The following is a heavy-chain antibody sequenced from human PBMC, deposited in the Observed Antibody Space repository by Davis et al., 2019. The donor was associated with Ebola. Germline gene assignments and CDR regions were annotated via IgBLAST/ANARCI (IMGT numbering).Heavy chain of an antibody. V-gene: IGHV7-4-1*02. CDR2: INTNTGNP. D-gene: IGHD3-10*01. CDR3: ARGIQWFGELSTFDY. J-gene: IGHJ4*02. CDR1: GYTFSNYF. Sequence: ASVKVSCKASGYTFSNYFMQWVRQAPGQGLEWMGWINTNTGNPTYAQGFTGRFVFSLDTSVSTAYLQISSLKAEDTAVYYCARGIQWFGELSTFDYWGQGTLVTVSS.